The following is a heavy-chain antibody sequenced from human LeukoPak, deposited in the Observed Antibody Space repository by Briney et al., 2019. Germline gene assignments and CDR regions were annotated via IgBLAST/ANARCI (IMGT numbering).Heavy chain of an antibody. Sequence: SETLSLTCTVSGGSISSSSYYWGWIRQPPGKGLEWIGSIYYSGSTYYNPSLKSRVTISVDTSKNQFSLKLSSVTAADTAVYYCGRSAGFVHFDHWGQGTLVTVTS. D-gene: IGHD3-16*01. V-gene: IGHV4-39*07. CDR1: GGSISSSSYY. CDR2: IYYSGST. J-gene: IGHJ4*02. CDR3: GRSAGFVHFDH.